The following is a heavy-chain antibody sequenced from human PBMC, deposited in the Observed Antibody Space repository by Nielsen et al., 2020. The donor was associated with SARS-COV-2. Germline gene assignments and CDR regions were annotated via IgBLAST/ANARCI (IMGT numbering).Heavy chain of an antibody. V-gene: IGHV4-34*01. CDR2: INRSGST. D-gene: IGHD3-9*01. CDR3: ARKGQYYDILTGFRNYYYYYGMDV. Sequence: WIRQPPGKGLEWIGEINRSGSTNYNPSLKSRVTISVDTSKNQFSLKLSSVTAADTAVYYCARKGQYYDILTGFRNYYYYYGMDVWGQGTTVTVSS. J-gene: IGHJ6*02.